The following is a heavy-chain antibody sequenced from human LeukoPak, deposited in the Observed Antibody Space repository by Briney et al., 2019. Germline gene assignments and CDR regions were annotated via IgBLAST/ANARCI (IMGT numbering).Heavy chain of an antibody. CDR2: IYTSGST. Sequence: SETLSLTCTVSGGSISSGSYYWSWIRQPAGKGLEWIGRIYTSGSTNYNPSPKSRVTISVDTSKNQFSLKLSSVTAADTAVYYCARIDFHNYYYYYMDVWGKGTTVTVSS. V-gene: IGHV4-61*02. CDR3: ARIDFHNYYYYYMDV. J-gene: IGHJ6*03. CDR1: GGSISSGSYY. D-gene: IGHD3-3*01.